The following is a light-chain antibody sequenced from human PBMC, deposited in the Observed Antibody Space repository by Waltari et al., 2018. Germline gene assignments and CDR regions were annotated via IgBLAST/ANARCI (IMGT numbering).Light chain of an antibody. CDR1: QSVSSNC. V-gene: IGKV3-20*01. CDR3: QQCAGSPYT. CDR2: SAS. Sequence: EIVLTQSPGTLSLSPGESATLPCRASQSVSSNCLAWYQQKPGQPPRLLIFSASSRIPEIPDRFSGSGSGTDFTLTISRLEPEDFAVYYCQQCAGSPYTFGQGTKVEIK. J-gene: IGKJ2*01.